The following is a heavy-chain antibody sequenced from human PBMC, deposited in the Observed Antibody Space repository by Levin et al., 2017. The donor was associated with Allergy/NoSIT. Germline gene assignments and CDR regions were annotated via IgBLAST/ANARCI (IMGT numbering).Heavy chain of an antibody. D-gene: IGHD3-16*02. CDR2: IRNKAHGGTT. CDR3: ARGGPPNYDYNWGSYRDGYFDY. Sequence: PGESLKISCTGSGFTFGDYAMSWVRQAPGKGLEWVGFIRNKAHGGTTEYAASVKGRLTISRDDSKSIAYLQMNSLKTDDTAVYFCARGGPPNYDYNWGSYRDGYFDYWGQGTLVTVSS. CDR1: GFTFGDYA. V-gene: IGHV3-49*04. J-gene: IGHJ4*02.